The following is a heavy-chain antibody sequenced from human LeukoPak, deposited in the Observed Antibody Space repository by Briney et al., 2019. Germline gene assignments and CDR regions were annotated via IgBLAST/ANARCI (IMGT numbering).Heavy chain of an antibody. Sequence: GESLEISCKGSGYTFTSYWIAWVRQMPGKGLEWMGIIYPDDSHTRYGPSFQGLVTISADKSIGTAYLQWNSLKASDTAMYYCARRYYYDSSGYLTDAFDIWGQGTMVTVSS. V-gene: IGHV5-51*01. CDR2: IYPDDSHT. J-gene: IGHJ3*02. CDR1: GYTFTSYW. D-gene: IGHD3-22*01. CDR3: ARRYYYDSSGYLTDAFDI.